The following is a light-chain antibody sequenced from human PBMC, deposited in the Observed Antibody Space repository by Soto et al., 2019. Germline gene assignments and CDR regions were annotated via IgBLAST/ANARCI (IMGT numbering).Light chain of an antibody. CDR3: QQYDNLPLT. J-gene: IGKJ4*01. CDR2: DAS. Sequence: IQITQSPSSLSASTGDRVTITCHASHDIRNSLNWYQQTPGKPPKLLISDASNLEAGVPSRFSGSGFGTDFSFTIISLQPEDIATYFCQQYDNLPLTFGGGTKVDIK. CDR1: HDIRNS. V-gene: IGKV1-33*01.